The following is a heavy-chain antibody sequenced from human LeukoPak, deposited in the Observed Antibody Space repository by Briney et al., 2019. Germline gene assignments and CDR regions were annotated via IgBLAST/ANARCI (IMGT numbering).Heavy chain of an antibody. CDR2: VYFDGST. CDR1: GDSTGNSDYY. Sequence: SETLSLTCTVSGDSTGNSDYYWDWIRQPPGKGLEWIGSVYFDGSTYYSPSLKSRVTMSVDTSKNEFSLRLISVTAADTAVYHCARHVHCSGGTCYHYGMEDWGQGTTVTVSS. D-gene: IGHD2-15*01. V-gene: IGHV4-39*01. CDR3: ARHVHCSGGTCYHYGMED. J-gene: IGHJ6*02.